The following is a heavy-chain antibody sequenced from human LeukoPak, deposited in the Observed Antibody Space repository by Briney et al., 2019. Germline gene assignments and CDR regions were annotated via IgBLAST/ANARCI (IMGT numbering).Heavy chain of an antibody. D-gene: IGHD3-9*01. J-gene: IGHJ6*03. CDR1: GGSISSYY. CDR2: IYTSGST. CDR3: ARGDILTGYLDYMDV. Sequence: PSETLSLTCTVSGGSISSYYWSWIRQPAGKGLEWIGRIYTSGSTNYNPSLKSRVTMSVDTSKNQFSLKLSSVTAADTAVYYCARGDILTGYLDYMDVWGKGTTVTISS. V-gene: IGHV4-4*07.